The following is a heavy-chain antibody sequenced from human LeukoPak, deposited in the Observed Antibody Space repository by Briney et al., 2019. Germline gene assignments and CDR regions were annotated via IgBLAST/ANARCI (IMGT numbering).Heavy chain of an antibody. CDR3: AKGLKYYYDSSPSPGMY. CDR1: GFTFSSYW. V-gene: IGHV3-7*03. CDR2: IKQDGSEK. J-gene: IGHJ4*02. D-gene: IGHD3-22*01. Sequence: GGSLRLSCAASGFTFSSYWMNWVRQAPGKRLEWVANIKQDGSEKYYVDSVKGRFTISRDNANNSLYLQMNSLRAEDTAVYYCAKGLKYYYDSSPSPGMYWGQGTLVTVSS.